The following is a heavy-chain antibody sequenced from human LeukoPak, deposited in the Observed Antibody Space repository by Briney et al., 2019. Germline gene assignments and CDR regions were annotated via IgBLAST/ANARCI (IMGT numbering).Heavy chain of an antibody. V-gene: IGHV1-58*02. CDR3: AADDQQLML. Sequence: SVKVSCKTSAFTFATSAMQWVRQARERPLELIGWIVLGNGKPNYAQNFQERVAITRDLSTRTVYMELNSLRSEDTAVYYCAADDQQLMLWGQGTLVTVSS. CDR1: AFTFATSA. D-gene: IGHD2-8*01. J-gene: IGHJ4*02. CDR2: IVLGNGKP.